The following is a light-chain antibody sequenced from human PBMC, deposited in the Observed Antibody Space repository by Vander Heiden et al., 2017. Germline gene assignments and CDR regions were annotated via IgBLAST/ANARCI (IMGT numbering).Light chain of an antibody. V-gene: IGLV2-23*01. CDR3: CADAGSRGV. CDR2: EGS. J-gene: IGLJ3*02. CDR1: SSDVGRYNL. Sequence: QAALAQPAAVSGAPGQPIPIPCTGTSSDVGRYNLVTWHQQPPGKALILIFYEGSKRPSGVSNFFSACKAGTTALPTISGLEAEDEDDYYCCADAGSRGVFGGGTKLTVL.